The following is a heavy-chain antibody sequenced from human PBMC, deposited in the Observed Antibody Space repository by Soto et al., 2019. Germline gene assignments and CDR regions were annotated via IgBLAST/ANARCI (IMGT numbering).Heavy chain of an antibody. CDR1: GFTFSSYG. D-gene: IGHD6-19*01. J-gene: IGHJ4*02. CDR3: ARERSSAWYYYFAS. Sequence: QVQLVESGGGVVQPGRSLRLSCAASGFTFSSYGMHWVRQAPGKGLEWVALIWFDGSNKYYADSVKGRFTISRDNSENTLHLQMNSLRAEDTAVYYCARERSSAWYYYFASWGQGTLVTVSS. V-gene: IGHV3-33*01. CDR2: IWFDGSNK.